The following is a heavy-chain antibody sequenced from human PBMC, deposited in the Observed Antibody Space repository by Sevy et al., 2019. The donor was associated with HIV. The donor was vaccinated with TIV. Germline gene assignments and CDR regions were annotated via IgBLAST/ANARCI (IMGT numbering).Heavy chain of an antibody. D-gene: IGHD1-26*01. CDR2: IYYSGST. J-gene: IGHJ4*02. CDR1: GGSISSYY. V-gene: IGHV4-59*01. CDR3: VRAPGSYYGRYYFDY. Sequence: SETLSLTCTVSGGSISSYYWSWIRQPPGKGLEWSGYIYYSGSTNYNPSLKNRVTISVDTSKNQFSLNLTSVTAADTAVYYCVRAPGSYYGRYYFDYWGQGTLVTVSS.